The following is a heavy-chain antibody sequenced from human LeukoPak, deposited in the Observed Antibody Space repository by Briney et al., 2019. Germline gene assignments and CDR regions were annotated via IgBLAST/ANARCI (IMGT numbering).Heavy chain of an antibody. Sequence: SETLSLTCGVSGGSITTTNFWSWVRQPPGGGLEWIGEISLRGRTQYNPSLKSRVTVSVDKSKNQFSLKLSSVIAADTAVYYCARGSEYIYGTFDYWGQGTLVTVSS. D-gene: IGHD5-18*01. CDR3: ARGSEYIYGTFDY. CDR1: GGSITTTNF. J-gene: IGHJ4*02. CDR2: ISLRGRT. V-gene: IGHV4-4*02.